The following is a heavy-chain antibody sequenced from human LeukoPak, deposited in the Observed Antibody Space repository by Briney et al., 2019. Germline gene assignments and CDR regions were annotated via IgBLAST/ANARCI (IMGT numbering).Heavy chain of an antibody. D-gene: IGHD6-13*01. CDR2: FNHRGST. CDR1: GGSFSGYY. Sequence: PSETPSLTCAVYGGSFSGYYWSCIRQPPGEGVEWIGEFNHRGSTNYNPSLKSRVTISVDTSKNQFSLKLSSVTAADTAVYYCARGNQAAAAGIYYYYYYMDVWGKGTPVTVSS. V-gene: IGHV4-34*01. CDR3: ARGNQAAAAGIYYYYYYMDV. J-gene: IGHJ6*03.